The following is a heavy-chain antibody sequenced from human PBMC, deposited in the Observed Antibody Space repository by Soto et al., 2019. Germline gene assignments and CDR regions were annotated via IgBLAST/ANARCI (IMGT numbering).Heavy chain of an antibody. CDR3: ATDGPRDFDYYYYGMDV. Sequence: SETLSLTCTVSGGSISSSSYYWGWIRQPPGKGLEWIGSIYYSGSTYYNPSLKSRVTISVDTSKNQFSLKLSSVTAADTAVYYCATDGPRDFDYYYYGMDVWGQGTTVTVSS. CDR1: GGSISSSSYY. J-gene: IGHJ6*02. CDR2: IYYSGST. V-gene: IGHV4-39*01. D-gene: IGHD3-3*01.